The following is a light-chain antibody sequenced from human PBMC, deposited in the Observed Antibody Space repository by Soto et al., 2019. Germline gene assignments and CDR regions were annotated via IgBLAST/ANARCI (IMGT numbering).Light chain of an antibody. CDR1: SSDVGDYNY. Sequence: QSALTQPPSASGTPGQSVTIPCTGTSSDVGDYNYVSWYQQHPGKAPKLMIYEVSRRPSGVPDRFSGYKSGNTAPLTVSGRPDEDEADYYCSYTADSNHLVFGGGTKLTVL. V-gene: IGLV2-8*01. CDR2: EVS. CDR3: SYTADSNHLV. J-gene: IGLJ2*01.